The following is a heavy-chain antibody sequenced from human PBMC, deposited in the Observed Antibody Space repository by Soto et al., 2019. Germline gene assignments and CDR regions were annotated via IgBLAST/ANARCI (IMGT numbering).Heavy chain of an antibody. CDR2: IFHSGTT. CDR1: GYSVSSGYY. CDR3: ARDVHYFDSSGYHWKAPFDY. V-gene: IGHV4-38-2*02. Sequence: PSETLTLTCAGSGYSVSSGYYWGWIRQPPGKGLEWIGSIFHSGTTHHNPSLKSRVAISVDTSKNQFSLKLNSVTAADTAVYYCARDVHYFDSSGYHWKAPFDYWGQGTLVTVSS. J-gene: IGHJ4*02. D-gene: IGHD3-22*01.